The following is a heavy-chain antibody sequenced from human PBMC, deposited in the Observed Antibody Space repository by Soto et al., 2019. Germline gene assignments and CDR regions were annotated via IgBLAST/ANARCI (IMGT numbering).Heavy chain of an antibody. CDR2: IYYSGSN. V-gene: IGHV4-59*01. D-gene: IGHD3-10*01. Sequence: SGTLSLTCTVSGVSISSYGWSWIRQPPGKGLEWIGYIYYSGSNNYNPSIKSRVTRSVDTSKNQFFLKLSSVSAADTAVYYCARDAGSGRHDYYYYYGMDVWGQGTTVTVSS. J-gene: IGHJ6*02. CDR1: GVSISSYG. CDR3: ARDAGSGRHDYYYYYGMDV.